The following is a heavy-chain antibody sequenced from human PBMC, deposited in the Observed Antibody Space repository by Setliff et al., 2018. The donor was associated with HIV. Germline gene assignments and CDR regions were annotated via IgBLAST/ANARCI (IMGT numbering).Heavy chain of an antibody. V-gene: IGHV4-4*02. Sequence: PSETLSLTCAVSGDSINSDRWWSWVRQPPGEGLEWIDQIHHSGTTNYNPSLSSRVTLSMDKSKNQFSLTLTSVTAADTGLYYCARVKSIKTTLVRLWPRFDLWGQGTQVTVSS. CDR3: ARVKSIKTTLVRLWPRFDL. CDR2: IHHSGTT. J-gene: IGHJ5*02. D-gene: IGHD3-10*01. CDR1: GDSINSDRW.